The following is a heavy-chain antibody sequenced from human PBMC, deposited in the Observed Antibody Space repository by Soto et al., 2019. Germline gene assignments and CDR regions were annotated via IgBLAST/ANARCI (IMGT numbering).Heavy chain of an antibody. CDR2: IYYSGST. D-gene: IGHD3-3*01. CDR1: GGSISSYY. V-gene: IGHV4-59*01. CDR3: ARDQGDDFGGFDI. J-gene: IGHJ3*02. Sequence: SETLSLTCTVSGGSISSYYWSWIRQPPGKGLEWIGYIYYSGSTNYNPSLKSRVTISVDTSKNQFSLKLSSVTAADTAVYYCARDQGDDFGGFDIWGQGTMVTVSS.